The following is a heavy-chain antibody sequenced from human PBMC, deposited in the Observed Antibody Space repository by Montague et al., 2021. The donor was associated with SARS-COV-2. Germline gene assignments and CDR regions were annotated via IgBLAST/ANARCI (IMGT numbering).Heavy chain of an antibody. J-gene: IGHJ6*02. CDR2: ISGSGSTI. D-gene: IGHD5-24*01. CDR3: ASDSGIEIPDYYYSMDV. CDR1: GFTFSSYE. Sequence: LRLSCAASGFTFSSYEMNWVRQAPGKGLEWVSYISGSGSTIYYADSVKGRFTISRDNAKNSLYLQMNSLRAEDTAIYYCASDSGIEIPDYYYSMDVWGQGTTVTVSS. V-gene: IGHV3-48*03.